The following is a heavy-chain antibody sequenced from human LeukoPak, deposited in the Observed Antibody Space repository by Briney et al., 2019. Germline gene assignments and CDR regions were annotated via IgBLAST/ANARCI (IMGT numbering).Heavy chain of an antibody. CDR3: ARDSSKQLAGYRPDGFDI. V-gene: IGHV3-21*01. D-gene: IGHD3-9*01. CDR2: ISSSGTYI. J-gene: IGHJ3*02. CDR1: GLTFGSYS. Sequence: GGSLRLSCAASGLTFGSYSMNWVRQAPGKGLEWVSYISSSGTYISYADSVDGRFPISRDNAKNQLSLQMNSLRADDGAASYSARDSSKQLAGYRPDGFDIWGQGTMVTVSS.